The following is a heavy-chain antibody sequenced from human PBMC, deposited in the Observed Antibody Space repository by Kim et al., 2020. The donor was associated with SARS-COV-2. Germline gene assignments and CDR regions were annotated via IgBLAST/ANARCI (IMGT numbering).Heavy chain of an antibody. D-gene: IGHD5-12*01. J-gene: IGHJ4*02. V-gene: IGHV1-69*13. CDR3: ASYRSGYDYGLDY. Sequence: SVKVSCKASGGTFSSYAISWVRQAPGQGLEWMGGIIPIFGTANYAQKFQGRVTITADESTSTAYMELSSLRSEDTAVYYCASYRSGYDYGLDYWGQGTLVTVSS. CDR1: GGTFSSYA. CDR2: IIPIFGTA.